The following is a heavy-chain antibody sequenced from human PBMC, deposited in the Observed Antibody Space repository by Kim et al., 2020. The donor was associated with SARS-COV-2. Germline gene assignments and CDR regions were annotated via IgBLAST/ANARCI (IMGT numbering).Heavy chain of an antibody. V-gene: IGHV3-23*01. CDR2: ISGSGGST. CDR1: GFTFSSYA. Sequence: GGSLRLSCAASGFTFSSYAMSWVRQAPGKGLEWVSAISGSGGSTYYADSVKGRFTISRDNSKNTLYLQMNSLRAEDTAVYYCAKAIYGSSWLSRPTDYWGQGTLVTVSS. D-gene: IGHD6-13*01. J-gene: IGHJ4*02. CDR3: AKAIYGSSWLSRPTDY.